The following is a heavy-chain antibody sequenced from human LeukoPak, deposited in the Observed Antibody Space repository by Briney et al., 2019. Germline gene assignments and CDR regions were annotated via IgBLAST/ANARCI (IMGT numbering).Heavy chain of an antibody. D-gene: IGHD1-26*01. V-gene: IGHV3-74*01. CDR3: VRDGVGAPPIDY. CDR1: GFTFSNNW. Sequence: GGSLRLSCAASGFTFSNNWMHWVRQAPGKGLVWVSRIKGDGSSTGYADSVKGRFTISRDNAKNTLLLQMNSLRAEDTAVYYCVRDGVGAPPIDYWGQGVLVTVSS. CDR2: IKGDGSST. J-gene: IGHJ4*02.